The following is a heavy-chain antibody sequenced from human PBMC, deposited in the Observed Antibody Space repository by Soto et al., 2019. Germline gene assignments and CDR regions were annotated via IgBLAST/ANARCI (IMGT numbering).Heavy chain of an antibody. V-gene: IGHV4-4*02. D-gene: IGHD1-26*01. CDR2: IYHSGST. CDR3: ARVSGSYYYGMDV. CDR1: GGSISSSNW. J-gene: IGHJ6*02. Sequence: QVQLQESGPGLVKPSGTLSLTCAVSGGSISSSNWWSWVRQPPGKRLEWIGQIYHSGSTNDNPSLKSRVTISVDKSKNQFSLKLSSVTAADTAVYYCARVSGSYYYGMDVWGQGTTVTVSS.